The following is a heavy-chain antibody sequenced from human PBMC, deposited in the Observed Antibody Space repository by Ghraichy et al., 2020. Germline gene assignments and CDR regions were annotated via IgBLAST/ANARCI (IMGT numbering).Heavy chain of an antibody. J-gene: IGHJ5*02. D-gene: IGHD3-3*01. CDR3: AKKRFLEWLSDAWFDP. CDR2: IYYSGST. Sequence: WIGSIYYSGSTYYNPSLKSRVTISVDTSKNQFSLKLSSVTAADTAVYYCAKKRFLEWLSDAWFDPWG. V-gene: IGHV4-39*01.